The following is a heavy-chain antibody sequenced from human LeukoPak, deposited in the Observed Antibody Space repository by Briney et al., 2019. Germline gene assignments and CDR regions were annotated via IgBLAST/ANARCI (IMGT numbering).Heavy chain of an antibody. D-gene: IGHD6-6*01. CDR2: ISSSGSAI. CDR3: ARDSSIFDY. CDR1: GFTFSSYE. V-gene: IGHV3-48*03. Sequence: GGSLRLSCAASGFTFSSYEMNWARQAPGKGLEWVSYISSSGSAIYYADSVKGRFTISRDNAKNSLYLQMNSLRAEDTAVYYCARDSSIFDYWGQGTLVTVSS. J-gene: IGHJ4*02.